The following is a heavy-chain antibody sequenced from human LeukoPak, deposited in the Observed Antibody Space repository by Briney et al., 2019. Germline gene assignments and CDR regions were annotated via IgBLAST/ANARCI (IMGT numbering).Heavy chain of an antibody. CDR2: ITNDGSST. D-gene: IGHD1-14*01. J-gene: IGHJ4*02. CDR1: GLTFSSHW. Sequence: GVSLRLSCAASGLTFSSHWMHWVRQAPGKGLVWVSRITNDGSSTTYADSVKGRFTISRDNAKNMLYLQVNSLRAEDTAVYYCATRQGGNPAYWGQGTLVTLSS. V-gene: IGHV3-74*01. CDR3: ATRQGGNPAY.